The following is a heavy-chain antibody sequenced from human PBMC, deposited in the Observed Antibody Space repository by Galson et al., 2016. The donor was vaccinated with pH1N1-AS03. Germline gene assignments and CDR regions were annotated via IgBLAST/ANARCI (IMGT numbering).Heavy chain of an antibody. CDR1: GFSIRTYW. CDR3: ARGSDDYIWGGYSGDY. D-gene: IGHD3-16*01. V-gene: IGHV3-74*01. J-gene: IGHJ4*02. Sequence: SLRLSCAGSGFSIRTYWMHWVRQVPGKGLVWVSRINTDGSSTNYADSVKDRFTISRDNAKNTLYLQMNSLGAEDTAFYYCARGSDDYIWGGYSGDYCSQGILVTVSS. CDR2: INTDGSST.